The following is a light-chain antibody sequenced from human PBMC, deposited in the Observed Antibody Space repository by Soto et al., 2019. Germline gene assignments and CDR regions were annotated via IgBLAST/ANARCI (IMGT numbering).Light chain of an antibody. CDR3: EQVSSFPIT. CDR2: DAS. J-gene: IGKJ5*01. V-gene: IGKV1-12*01. CDR1: QGINSW. Sequence: QMTLSLASVSASVGDRVTITCRASQGINSWLAWYQQKPGEAPKLLIYDASSLQSGVPSRFSGSGSGTDFTLAISSLQPEDFATYYCEQVSSFPITFGQGRRLEN.